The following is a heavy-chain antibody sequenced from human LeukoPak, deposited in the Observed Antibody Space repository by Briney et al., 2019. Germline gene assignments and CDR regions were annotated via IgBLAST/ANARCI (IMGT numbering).Heavy chain of an antibody. CDR2: INHSGST. Sequence: PSETLSLTCAVYGGSFSGYYWSWIRQPPGEGVEWIGEINHSGSTNYNPSLKSRVTISVDTSKNQFSLKLSSVTAADTAVYYCARRDILTGYRRFDPWGQGTLVTVSS. CDR3: ARRDILTGYRRFDP. CDR1: GGSFSGYY. V-gene: IGHV4-34*01. D-gene: IGHD3-9*01. J-gene: IGHJ5*02.